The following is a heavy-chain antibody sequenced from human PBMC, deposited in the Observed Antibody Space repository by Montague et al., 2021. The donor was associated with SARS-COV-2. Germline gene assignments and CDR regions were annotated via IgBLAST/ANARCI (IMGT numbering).Heavy chain of an antibody. J-gene: IGHJ4*02. CDR3: ARGHYSSSWYGIRYYFGY. Sequence: SETLSLTCAVYGGSFSGYYWSWIRQPPGKGLEWIGEINHSGSTNYNPSLKSRVTISVDTSKNQFSLKLSSVTAADTAVYYCARGHYSSSWYGIRYYFGYWGRGTLVTVSS. D-gene: IGHD6-13*01. V-gene: IGHV4-34*01. CDR2: INHSGST. CDR1: GGSFSGYY.